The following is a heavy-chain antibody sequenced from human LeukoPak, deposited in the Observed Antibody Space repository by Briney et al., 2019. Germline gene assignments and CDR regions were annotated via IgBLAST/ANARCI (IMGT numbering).Heavy chain of an antibody. CDR3: ACLTGYNWRRNDAFDI. CDR2: ISSSSSTI. Sequence: PGGSLRLSCAASGFTFSSYSMNWVRQAPGKGLEWVSSISSSSSTIYYADSVKGRFTISRDNSKNTLYLQMNSLRAEDTAVYYCACLTGYNWRRNDAFDIWGQGTMLTVSS. J-gene: IGHJ3*02. CDR1: GFTFSSYS. V-gene: IGHV3-21*04. D-gene: IGHD1-20*01.